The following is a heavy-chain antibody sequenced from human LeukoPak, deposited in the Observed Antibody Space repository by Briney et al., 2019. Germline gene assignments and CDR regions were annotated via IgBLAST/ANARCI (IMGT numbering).Heavy chain of an antibody. J-gene: IGHJ4*02. Sequence: SGGSLRLSCAASGFTFSSYAMHWVRQAPGKGLEWVAVISYDGSNKYYADSVKGRFTISRDNSKNSLYLQMNSLRAEDTAVYYCARDLSRRTYYYGSGSYQVFDYWGQGTLVTVSS. V-gene: IGHV3-30*04. CDR3: ARDLSRRTYYYGSGSYQVFDY. D-gene: IGHD3-10*01. CDR2: ISYDGSNK. CDR1: GFTFSSYA.